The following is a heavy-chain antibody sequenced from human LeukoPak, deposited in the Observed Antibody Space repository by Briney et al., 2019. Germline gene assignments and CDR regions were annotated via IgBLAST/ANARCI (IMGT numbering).Heavy chain of an antibody. CDR1: GFIFSSTG. V-gene: IGHV3-33*06. CDR3: AKDCEYCSNGYMDV. CDR2: IWLDGGNK. D-gene: IGHD2-8*01. Sequence: GGSLRLSCAASGFIFSSTGMHWVRQAPGKGLEWVAVIWLDGGNKYYADSVKGRFTISRDDSKNTVYLQMNSLRAEDTAVYYCAKDCEYCSNGYMDVWGKGTTVTVSS. J-gene: IGHJ6*03.